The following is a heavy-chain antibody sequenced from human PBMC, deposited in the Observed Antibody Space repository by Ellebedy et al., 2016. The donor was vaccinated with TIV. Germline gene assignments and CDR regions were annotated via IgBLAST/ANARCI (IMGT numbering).Heavy chain of an antibody. CDR2: ISWNSGSI. Sequence: GGSLRLSXAASGFTFDDYAMHWVRQAPGKGLEWVSGISWNSGSIGYADSVKGRFTISRDNAKNSLYLQMNSLRDEDTAVYYCATLTTDFDYWGQGTLVTVSS. D-gene: IGHD4-11*01. J-gene: IGHJ4*02. CDR1: GFTFDDYA. CDR3: ATLTTDFDY. V-gene: IGHV3-9*01.